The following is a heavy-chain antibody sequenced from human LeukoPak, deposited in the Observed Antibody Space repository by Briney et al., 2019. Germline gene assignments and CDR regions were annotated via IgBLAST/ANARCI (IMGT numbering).Heavy chain of an antibody. Sequence: ASVKVSCKASGYTFTGYYMHWVRQAPGQGLECMGWINPNSGGTNYAQKFQGWVTMTRDTSISTAYMELSRLRSDDTAVYYCAISLGVAVADYYYYGMDVWGQGTTVTVSS. CDR1: GYTFTGYY. J-gene: IGHJ6*02. D-gene: IGHD6-19*01. CDR2: INPNSGGT. V-gene: IGHV1-2*04. CDR3: AISLGVAVADYYYYGMDV.